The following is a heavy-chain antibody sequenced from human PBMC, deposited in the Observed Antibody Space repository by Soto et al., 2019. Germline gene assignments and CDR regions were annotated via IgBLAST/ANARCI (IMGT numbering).Heavy chain of an antibody. CDR1: GFSLSTSGMC. CDR3: ARIRGIAVAGIYYYYYYGVDV. CDR2: IDWDDDK. J-gene: IGHJ6*02. Sequence: SGPTLVNPTQTLTLTCTFSGFSLSTSGMCVSWIRQPPGKALEWLALIDWDDDKYYSTSLKTRLTISKDTSKNQVVLTMTNMDPVDTATYYCARIRGIAVAGIYYYYYYGVDVWGQGTTVTVSS. D-gene: IGHD6-19*01. V-gene: IGHV2-70*01.